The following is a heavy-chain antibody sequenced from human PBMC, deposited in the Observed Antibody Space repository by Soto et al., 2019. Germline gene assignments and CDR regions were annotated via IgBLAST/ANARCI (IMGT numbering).Heavy chain of an antibody. CDR1: GFTFNNYA. J-gene: IGHJ4*02. CDR3: ALSLAGTFSELGFEF. Sequence: PGGSLRLSCAASGFTFNNYAIHWVRQAPGKGLDWVAVISYDGSDKYYADSVKGRFTISRDNFKNTLYLQMNSLKPEDTAVYYCALSLAGTFSELGFEFWGQGTLVTVSS. D-gene: IGHD6-19*01. CDR2: ISYDGSDK. V-gene: IGHV3-30-3*01.